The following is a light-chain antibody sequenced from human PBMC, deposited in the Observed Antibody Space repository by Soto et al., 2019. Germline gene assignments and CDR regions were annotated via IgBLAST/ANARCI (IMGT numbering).Light chain of an antibody. J-gene: IGKJ2*01. CDR2: GAS. CDR1: QTVSSSY. V-gene: IGKV3-20*01. CDR3: QQYDDSLYT. Sequence: EIVLTQSPGTLSLSPGERATLSCRASQTVSSSYLAWYKQKPGQAPRLLIYGASSRATGIPDRFSGSGSGTDFTLTISRLEPEDFAVDYCQQYDDSLYTFGQGTTVEIK.